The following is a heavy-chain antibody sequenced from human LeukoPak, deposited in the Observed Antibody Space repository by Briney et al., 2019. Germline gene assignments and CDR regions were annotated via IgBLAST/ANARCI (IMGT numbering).Heavy chain of an antibody. CDR3: ARDRPYDYVWAKNPKAGEFDY. V-gene: IGHV1-2*02. J-gene: IGHJ4*02. D-gene: IGHD3-16*01. Sequence: ASVKVSCKASGYTFTGYYMHWVRQAPGQGLEWMGWINPNSGGTNCAQKFQGRVTITRDTSISTAYMELSSLRSEDTAVYYCARDRPYDYVWAKNPKAGEFDYWGQGTLVTVSS. CDR2: INPNSGGT. CDR1: GYTFTGYY.